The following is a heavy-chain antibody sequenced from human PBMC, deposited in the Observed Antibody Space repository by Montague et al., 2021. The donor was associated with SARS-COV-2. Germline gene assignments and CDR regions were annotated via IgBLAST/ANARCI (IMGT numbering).Heavy chain of an antibody. Sequence: SDTLSLTCAVSGASTNSNSYYWGWLRQPPWKGLDWIGSFYYTGNTCYTPTLKSPFTTSGDTTKNQFSLKLTSVTAADTAVYYCASIGGDCSSDSCYAVRWGQGTVVTVSS. CDR1: GASTNSNSYY. CDR2: FYYTGNT. J-gene: IGHJ4*02. V-gene: IGHV4-39*01. D-gene: IGHD2-21*01. CDR3: ASIGGDCSSDSCYAVR.